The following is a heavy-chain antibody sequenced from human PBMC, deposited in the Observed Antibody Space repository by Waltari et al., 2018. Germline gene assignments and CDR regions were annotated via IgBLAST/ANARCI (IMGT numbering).Heavy chain of an antibody. CDR1: GDSLSSSSTLY. V-gene: IGHV4-39*01. D-gene: IGHD3-9*01. CDR3: ARFRPADYYPHVRFDS. Sequence: QLQLQESGPRLVRPSETLSLTCTGFGDSLSSSSTLYLGWIRQPPGKGAEWRGTLYYRGSTYYHPSLGSRVSMSIDTSKNQFSLTLNSVTAADTAVYYCARFRPADYYPHVRFDSWGKGSLVTVSS. CDR2: LYYRGST. J-gene: IGHJ4*02.